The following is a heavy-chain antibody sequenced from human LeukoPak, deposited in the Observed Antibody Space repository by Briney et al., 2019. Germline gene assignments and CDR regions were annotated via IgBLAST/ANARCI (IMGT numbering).Heavy chain of an antibody. CDR1: GFTFSSYA. J-gene: IGHJ6*02. D-gene: IGHD1-26*01. Sequence: GGSLRLSCATSGFTFSSYAMTWVRQAPGEGLEWVSLISGSGLNTYYADSVKGRFTISRDNSKNTLSLQMNSLRAEDTAVYYCAKDVRVGGGGMNVWGQGTPVTVSS. CDR3: AKDVRVGGGGMNV. CDR2: ISGSGLNT. V-gene: IGHV3-23*01.